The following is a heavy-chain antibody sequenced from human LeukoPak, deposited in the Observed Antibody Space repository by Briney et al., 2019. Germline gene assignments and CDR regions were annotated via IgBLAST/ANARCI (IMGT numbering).Heavy chain of an antibody. D-gene: IGHD1-14*01. J-gene: IGHJ6*02. CDR1: GFTFRHYA. CDR3: AKAWGNRSPSGMDV. CDR2: ISDNGGTT. Sequence: GGSLRLSCAASGFTFRHYAMSWVRRAPGKGLEWVSAISDNGGTTYYAVSVRGRFTISRDNSKNTLYLQMNSLRAEDTAVYYCAKAWGNRSPSGMDVWGQGTTVAVSS. V-gene: IGHV3-23*01.